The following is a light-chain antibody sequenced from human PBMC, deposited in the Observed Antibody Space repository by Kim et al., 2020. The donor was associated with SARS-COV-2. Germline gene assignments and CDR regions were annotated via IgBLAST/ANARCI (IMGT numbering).Light chain of an antibody. CDR1: ESPVYSDGNTY. CDR2: KVS. Sequence: PASIFCRSSESPVYSDGNTYLNWLQQRPGQSPRRLIYKVSNRESGVPERFSGSGSGTDFTLQISRVEAEDAGVYYCMQSAHWPWTFGQGTKVDIK. J-gene: IGKJ1*01. CDR3: MQSAHWPWT. V-gene: IGKV2-30*01.